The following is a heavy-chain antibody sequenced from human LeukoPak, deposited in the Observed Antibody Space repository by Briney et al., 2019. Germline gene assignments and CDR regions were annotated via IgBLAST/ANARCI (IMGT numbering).Heavy chain of an antibody. CDR2: IYYSGST. CDR1: GGSISSDY. CDR3: ARHVGAYYDILTGYYKLRAFDI. J-gene: IGHJ3*02. Sequence: SETLSLTCTVSGGSISSDYWSWIRQPPGKGLEWSGYIYYSGSTNYNPSLKSRVTISVATSKNQFSLKLSSVTAADTAVYYCARHVGAYYDILTGYYKLRAFDIWGQGTMVTVSS. D-gene: IGHD3-9*01. V-gene: IGHV4-59*08.